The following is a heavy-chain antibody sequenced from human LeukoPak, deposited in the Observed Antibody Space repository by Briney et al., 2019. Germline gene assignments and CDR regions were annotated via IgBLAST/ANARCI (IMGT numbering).Heavy chain of an antibody. D-gene: IGHD2-21*02. V-gene: IGHV3-23*01. CDR1: GFTFGSYA. Sequence: GGSLRLSCAASGFTFGSYAMNWVRQAPGKGLEWVSFISGSGGSTYYADSVKGRFTISRDNSKNTLFLQMDSLRAEDTAVYYCARDPFCGGDCYLYYWGQGTMVTVSS. CDR3: ARDPFCGGDCYLYY. CDR2: ISGSGGST. J-gene: IGHJ4*02.